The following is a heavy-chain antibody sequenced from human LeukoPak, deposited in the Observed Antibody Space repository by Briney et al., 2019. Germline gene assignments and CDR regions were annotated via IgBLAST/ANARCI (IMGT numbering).Heavy chain of an antibody. CDR1: GGSISSYY. J-gene: IGHJ4*02. D-gene: IGHD3-10*01. CDR2: MYTSGST. V-gene: IGHV4-4*07. CDR3: ARDTGYYFGSGNYLYYFDY. Sequence: PSETLSLTCTVFGGSISSYYWSWIRQPAGKGLEWIGRMYTSGSTNYNPSLKSRVTMSEDTSKNQFSLKLSSVTAADTAVYYCARDTGYYFGSGNYLYYFDYWGQGTLVTVSS.